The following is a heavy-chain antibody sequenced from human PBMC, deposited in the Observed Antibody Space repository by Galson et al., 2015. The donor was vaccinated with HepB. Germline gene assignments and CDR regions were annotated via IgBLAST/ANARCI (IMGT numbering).Heavy chain of an antibody. CDR3: ATASADYYYYFMDV. CDR1: GGSISSGGYY. V-gene: IGHV4-61*02. J-gene: IGHJ6*03. CDR2: LQISGSA. Sequence: TLSLTCTVSGGSISSGGYYWSWIRQPAGKGLEWIGRLQISGSANYNPSVKTRVTMSVDTSKNQFSLKLDSVTAADTAVYYCATASADYYYYFMDVWGKGTTVTVSS.